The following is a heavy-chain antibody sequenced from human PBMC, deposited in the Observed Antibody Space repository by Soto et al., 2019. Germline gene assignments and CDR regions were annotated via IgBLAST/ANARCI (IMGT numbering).Heavy chain of an antibody. CDR1: GGSFSGYY. Sequence: KPSETLSLTCAVYGGSFSGYYWSWIRQPPGKGLEWIGEINHSGSTNYNPSLKSRVTISVDTSKNQFSLKLSSVTAADTAVYYCASLSWYGKPTYNWFDPWGQGTLVTVSS. V-gene: IGHV4-34*01. D-gene: IGHD6-13*01. CDR3: ASLSWYGKPTYNWFDP. CDR2: INHSGST. J-gene: IGHJ5*02.